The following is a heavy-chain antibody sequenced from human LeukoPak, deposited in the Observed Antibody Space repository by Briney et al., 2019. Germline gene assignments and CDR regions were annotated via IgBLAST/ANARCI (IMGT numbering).Heavy chain of an antibody. CDR2: INHSGST. J-gene: IGHJ4*02. D-gene: IGHD3-22*01. Sequence: SETLSLTCAVYGGSFSGYYWSWIRQPPGKGLEWIGEINHSGSTNYNPSLKSRVTISVDTSKNQFSLKLSSVTAADTAVYYCARGRRYYYDSSGWSYYSDYWGQGTLVTVSS. CDR1: GGSFSGYY. CDR3: ARGRRYYYDSSGWSYYSDY. V-gene: IGHV4-34*01.